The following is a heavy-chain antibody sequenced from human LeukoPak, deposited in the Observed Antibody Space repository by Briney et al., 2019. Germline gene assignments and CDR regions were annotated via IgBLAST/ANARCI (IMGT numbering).Heavy chain of an antibody. CDR1: GYTFTSYG. J-gene: IGHJ4*02. V-gene: IGHV1-18*01. CDR3: ARDLKRGYSSGRYSWGTGSSNDY. D-gene: IGHD6-19*01. Sequence: ASVKVSCKASGYTFTSYGISWVRQAPGQGLEWMGWISGYNGNTNYAQQKLQGRVTMTTDTSTSTAYMELRSLRSDDKAVYYCARDLKRGYSSGRYSWGTGSSNDYWGQGTLVTVSS. CDR2: ISGYNGNT.